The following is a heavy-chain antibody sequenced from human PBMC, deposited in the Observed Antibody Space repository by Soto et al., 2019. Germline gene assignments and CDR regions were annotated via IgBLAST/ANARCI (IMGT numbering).Heavy chain of an antibody. CDR1: GFTFSSYA. Sequence: PVGSLRLSCAASGFTFSSYAMSWVRQAPGKGLEWVSAISGSGGSTYYADSVKGRFTISRDNSKNTLYLQMNSLRAEDTAVYYCAKGRGPDYYYGMDVWGQGTTVTVSS. CDR2: ISGSGGST. CDR3: AKGRGPDYYYGMDV. V-gene: IGHV3-23*01. J-gene: IGHJ6*02. D-gene: IGHD3-10*01.